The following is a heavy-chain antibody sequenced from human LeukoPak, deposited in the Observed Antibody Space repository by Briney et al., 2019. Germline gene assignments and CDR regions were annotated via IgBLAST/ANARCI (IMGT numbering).Heavy chain of an antibody. Sequence: SETLPIPCTLSGGSIISGGYYWSWIRQHPGKGLEWIGYIYYSGSTYYKPSLKSRVTISVDTSKNQFSLKLSYVTAADTAVYYCASAKGYCSSTSCRFSSGYYFDYWGQGTLVTVPS. CDR2: IYYSGST. CDR1: GGSIISGGYY. J-gene: IGHJ4*02. V-gene: IGHV4-31*03. D-gene: IGHD2-2*01. CDR3: ASAKGYCSSTSCRFSSGYYFDY.